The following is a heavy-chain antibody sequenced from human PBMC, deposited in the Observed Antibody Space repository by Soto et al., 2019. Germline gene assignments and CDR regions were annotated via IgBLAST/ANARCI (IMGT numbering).Heavy chain of an antibody. V-gene: IGHV1-58*02. D-gene: IGHD4-17*01. CDR2: IVVGSGNT. Sequence: ASVKVSCKASGFTFTSSAMQWVRQARGQRLEWIGWIVVGSGNTNYAQKFQERVTITRDMSTSTAYMELSSLRSEDTAVYYCAATDFPSLPADLGPPTTVVNRVDLDIWGQGTMVTVSS. J-gene: IGHJ3*02. CDR3: AATDFPSLPADLGPPTTVVNRVDLDI. CDR1: GFTFTSSA.